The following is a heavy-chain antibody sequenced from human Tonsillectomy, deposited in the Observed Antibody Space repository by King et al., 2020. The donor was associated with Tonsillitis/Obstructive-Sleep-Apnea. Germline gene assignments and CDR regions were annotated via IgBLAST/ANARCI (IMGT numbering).Heavy chain of an antibody. CDR2: IYYSGST. Sequence: VQLQESGPGLVKPSQTLSLTCTVSGGSISSGGYYCSWICQPPGKGLEWIGYIYYSGSTYYNPSLNSRVTIPLDTSKNQFSLKLGSVTAADTAGYYCARDRGEGPFWSGYSLHYYYYMDVWGKGTTVTVSS. V-gene: IGHV4-31*03. D-gene: IGHD3-3*01. CDR1: GGSISSGGYY. J-gene: IGHJ6*03. CDR3: ARDRGEGPFWSGYSLHYYYYMDV.